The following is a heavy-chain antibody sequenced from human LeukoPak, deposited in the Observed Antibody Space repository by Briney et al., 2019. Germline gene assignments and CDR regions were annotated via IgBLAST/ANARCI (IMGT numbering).Heavy chain of an antibody. CDR1: GFTFSTYG. J-gene: IGHJ4*02. D-gene: IGHD3-16*01. CDR2: IRYDGSNK. V-gene: IGHV3-30*02. CDR3: AKYDRYGYYFDY. Sequence: GGSLRLSCAASGFTFSTYGMHWVRQTPGRGLEWVAFIRYDGSNKYYADSVKGRFTISRDNSKNTLYLQMNSLRAEDTAVYYCAKYDRYGYYFDYWGQGTLVTVSS.